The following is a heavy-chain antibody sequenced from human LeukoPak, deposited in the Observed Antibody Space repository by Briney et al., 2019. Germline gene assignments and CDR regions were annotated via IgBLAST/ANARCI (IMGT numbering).Heavy chain of an antibody. CDR2: INLSGGAT. V-gene: IGHV1-46*01. CDR3: ARGAHVRMYDSNHNCFDP. D-gene: IGHD3-22*01. J-gene: IGHJ5*02. Sequence: ASVKVSCKASGYTFTTYYMHWLRQAPGQGLEWMGIINLSGGATTYAQKFQGRVTMTRDMSTSTVYMELSSLRSEDTAVYYCARGAHVRMYDSNHNCFDPWGQGTLVSVSS. CDR1: GYTFTTYY.